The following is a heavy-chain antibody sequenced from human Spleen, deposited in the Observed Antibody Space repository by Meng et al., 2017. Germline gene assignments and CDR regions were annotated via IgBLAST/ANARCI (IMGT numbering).Heavy chain of an antibody. CDR3: AIPIDPYSSRSYPAFDI. CDR1: GFTFSSYW. Sequence: GESLKISCAASGFTFSSYWMSWVRQAPGKGLEWVANIKQDGSEKYYVDSVKGRFTISRDNAKNSLYLQMNSLRAEDAAVYYCAIPIDPYSSRSYPAFDIWGQGTMVTVSS. V-gene: IGHV3-7*01. D-gene: IGHD6-13*01. CDR2: IKQDGSEK. J-gene: IGHJ3*02.